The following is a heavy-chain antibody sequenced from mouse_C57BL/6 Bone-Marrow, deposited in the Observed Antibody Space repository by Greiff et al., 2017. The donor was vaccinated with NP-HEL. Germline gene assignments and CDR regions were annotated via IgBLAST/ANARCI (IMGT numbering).Heavy chain of an antibody. J-gene: IGHJ4*01. CDR2: IRSKSNNYAT. V-gene: IGHV10-1*01. Sequence: DVHLVESGGGLVQPKGSLKLSCAASGFSFNTYAMNWVRQAPGKGLEWVARIRSKSNNYATYYADSVKDRFTISRDDSESMLYLQMNNLKTEDTAMYYCVRLGARDAMDYWGQGTSVTVSS. CDR1: GFSFNTYA. CDR3: VRLGARDAMDY.